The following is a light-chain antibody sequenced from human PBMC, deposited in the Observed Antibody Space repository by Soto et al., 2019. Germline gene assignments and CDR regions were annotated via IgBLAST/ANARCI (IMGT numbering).Light chain of an antibody. CDR1: QNIYNN. Sequence: VITQSPATLSVSPGERATLSCRASQNIYNNIAWYQHRPGQAPRLLIYRASTRATGVPARFSGSGFETEYTLTISSLQSEDFAIYSCLQYHNLWAFGQGTKVDI. V-gene: IGKV3-15*01. J-gene: IGKJ1*01. CDR2: RAS. CDR3: LQYHNLWA.